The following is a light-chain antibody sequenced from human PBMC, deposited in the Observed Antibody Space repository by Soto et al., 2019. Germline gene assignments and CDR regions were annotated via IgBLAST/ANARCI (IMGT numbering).Light chain of an antibody. CDR3: QQRSNWPLMYT. V-gene: IGKV3-11*01. J-gene: IGKJ2*01. CDR1: QSVSSY. Sequence: EIVMTQSPATLSVSPGERATLSCRASQSVSSYLAWYQQKPGQAPRLLIYDASNGATGIPARFSGSGSGTDFTLTISSLEPEDFAVYYCQQRSNWPLMYTFGQGTKVDIK. CDR2: DAS.